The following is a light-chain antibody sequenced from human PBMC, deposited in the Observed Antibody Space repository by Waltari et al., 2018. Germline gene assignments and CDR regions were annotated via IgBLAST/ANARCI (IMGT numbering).Light chain of an antibody. CDR3: GTWDSSLSIGV. CDR1: SFNIGNNY. CDR2: ANN. J-gene: IGLJ3*02. V-gene: IGLV1-51*01. Sequence: QSVLTQPPSVYAAPGQKVTIPCSGTSFNIGNNYVFWYQQLPGTAPKLLIYANNKRHSGIPDRFSGSKSGTSATLGITGLQTGDEADYYCGTWDSSLSIGVFGGGTKLTVL.